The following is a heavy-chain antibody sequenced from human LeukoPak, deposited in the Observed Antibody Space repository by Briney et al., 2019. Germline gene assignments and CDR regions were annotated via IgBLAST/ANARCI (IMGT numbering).Heavy chain of an antibody. V-gene: IGHV4-31*03. CDR3: ARWSAYYSPY. Sequence: SETLSLTCTVSGGSISSSTYYWGWIRQLPGKGLEWIGYIYYSGSTYYNPSLKSRVTISVDTSKNQFSLKLSSVTAADTAVYYCARWSAYYSPYWGQGTLVTVSS. CDR1: GGSISSSTYY. J-gene: IGHJ4*02. CDR2: IYYSGST. D-gene: IGHD3-3*01.